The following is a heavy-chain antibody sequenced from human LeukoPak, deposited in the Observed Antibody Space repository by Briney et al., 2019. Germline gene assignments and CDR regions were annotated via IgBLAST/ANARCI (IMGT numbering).Heavy chain of an antibody. Sequence: GGSLRLSCAASGFTFSSYGMHWVRQAPGKGLEWVAFIRYDGSNKYYADSVKGRFTISRDNSKNTLYLQMNSLRAEDTAVYYCARYCSSTSCYGDAFDIWGQGTMVTVSS. CDR2: IRYDGSNK. D-gene: IGHD2-2*01. CDR3: ARYCSSTSCYGDAFDI. CDR1: GFTFSSYG. J-gene: IGHJ3*02. V-gene: IGHV3-30*02.